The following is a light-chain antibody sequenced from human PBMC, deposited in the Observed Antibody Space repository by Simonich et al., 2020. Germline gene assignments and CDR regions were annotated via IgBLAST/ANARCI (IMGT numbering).Light chain of an antibody. J-gene: IGLJ2*01. CDR3: CSYAGSSTVV. CDR1: RSDVGSYNL. V-gene: IGLV2-23*01. CDR2: EGS. Sequence: QSALTQPASVSGSPGQSITISCTGTRSDVGSYNLVSWDQQHPGKAPKLMIYEGSKRPSGVSKRFSGSKSGNTASLTIYGLQAEDEADYYCCSYAGSSTVVFGGGTKLTVL.